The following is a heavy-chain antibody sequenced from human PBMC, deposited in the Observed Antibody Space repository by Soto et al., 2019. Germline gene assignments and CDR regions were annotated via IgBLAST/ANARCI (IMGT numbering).Heavy chain of an antibody. CDR1: GGSFSGYY. V-gene: IGHV4-34*01. Sequence: SETLSLTCAVYGGSFSGYYWTWILQPPGKGLEWIGEINHSGSTNYNPSLKSRVTISVDTSKNQFSLKLSSVTAADTAVYYCASGLDYGDYYFEYWGQGTLVTVTP. D-gene: IGHD4-17*01. J-gene: IGHJ4*02. CDR3: ASGLDYGDYYFEY. CDR2: INHSGST.